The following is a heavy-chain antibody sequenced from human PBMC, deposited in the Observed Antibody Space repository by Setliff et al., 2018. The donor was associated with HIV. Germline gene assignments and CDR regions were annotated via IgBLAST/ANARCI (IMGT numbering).Heavy chain of an antibody. V-gene: IGHV3-73*01. CDR3: TRPQYFYDIGGSDY. CDR2: IKTRADNYAT. CDR1: GFTFSGSP. J-gene: IGHJ4*02. D-gene: IGHD3-22*01. Sequence: GESLRLSCAASGFTFSGSPIHWVRQASGKGLEWLGRIKTRADNYATAYAASVKGRFTISRDDSMNTAYLQMNSLKIEDTAVYYCTRPQYFYDIGGSDYWGQGTLVTVSS.